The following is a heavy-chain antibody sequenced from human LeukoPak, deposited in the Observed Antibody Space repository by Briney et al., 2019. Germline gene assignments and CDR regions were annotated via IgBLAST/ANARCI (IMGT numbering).Heavy chain of an antibody. Sequence: GGSLRLSCAASGFTVSSNYMSWVRQAPGKGLEWVSVIYSGGSTYYADSVKGRFTISRDNSKNTLYLQMNSLRAEDTAVYYCARAVGSVVRGTIHDWGQGTLVTVSS. D-gene: IGHD3-10*01. J-gene: IGHJ4*02. CDR2: IYSGGST. V-gene: IGHV3-53*01. CDR3: ARAVGSVVRGTIHD. CDR1: GFTVSSNY.